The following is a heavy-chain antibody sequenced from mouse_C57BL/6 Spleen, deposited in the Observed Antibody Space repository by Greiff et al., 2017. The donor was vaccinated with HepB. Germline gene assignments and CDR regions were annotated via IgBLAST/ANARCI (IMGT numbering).Heavy chain of an antibody. CDR3: ARNLYYSNYGGYFDV. J-gene: IGHJ1*03. CDR2: IYPGDGDT. Sequence: VQLQQSGAELVKPGASVKISCKASGYAFSSYWMNWVKQRPGKGLEWIGQIYPGDGDTNYNGKFKGKATLTADKSSSTAYMQLSSLTSEDSAVYVCARNLYYSNYGGYFDVWGTGTTVTVSS. CDR1: GYAFSSYW. V-gene: IGHV1-80*01. D-gene: IGHD2-5*01.